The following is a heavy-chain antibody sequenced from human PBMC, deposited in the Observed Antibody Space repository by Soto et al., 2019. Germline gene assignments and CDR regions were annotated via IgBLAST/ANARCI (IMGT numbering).Heavy chain of an antibody. CDR3: ARPPGCSGGSCYSDY. CDR2: IYPGDSDT. Sequence: GESLKISCKGSGYSFTSYWIGWVRQMPGKGLEWMGIIYPGDSDTRYSPSFQGQVTISADKSISTAYLQWSSLKAPDTAMYYCARPPGCSGGSCYSDYWGQGTLVTVSS. D-gene: IGHD2-15*01. CDR1: GYSFTSYW. J-gene: IGHJ4*02. V-gene: IGHV5-51*01.